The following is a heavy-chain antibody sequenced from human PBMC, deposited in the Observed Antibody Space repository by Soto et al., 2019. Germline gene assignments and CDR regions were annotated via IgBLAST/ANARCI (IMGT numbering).Heavy chain of an antibody. V-gene: IGHV1-69*06. J-gene: IGHJ5*02. CDR1: GGTFSSYA. Sequence: VASVKVSCKASGGTFSSYAISWVRQAPGQGLEWMGGIIPIFGTANYAQKFQGRVTITADKSTSTAYMELSSLRSEDTAVYYCARDVKQWLVDWWFDPWGQGTLVTVSS. CDR3: ARDVKQWLVDWWFDP. CDR2: IIPIFGTA. D-gene: IGHD6-19*01.